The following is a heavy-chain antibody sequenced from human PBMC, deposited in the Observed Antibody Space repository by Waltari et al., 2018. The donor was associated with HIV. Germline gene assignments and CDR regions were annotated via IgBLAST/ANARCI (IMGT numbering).Heavy chain of an antibody. Sequence: QVQLQQWGAGLLKPSETLSLTCAVYGGSFSGYYWSWIRQPPGKGLEWIGEINHSGSTNYNPALKSRVTISVDTSKNQFSLKRSSVTAADTAVYYCARPQSIAARDFDYWGQGTLVTVSS. CDR3: ARPQSIAARDFDY. D-gene: IGHD6-6*01. CDR1: GGSFSGYY. CDR2: INHSGST. J-gene: IGHJ4*02. V-gene: IGHV4-34*01.